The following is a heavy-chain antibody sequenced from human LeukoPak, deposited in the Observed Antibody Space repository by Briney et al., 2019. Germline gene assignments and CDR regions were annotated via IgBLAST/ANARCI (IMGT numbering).Heavy chain of an antibody. CDR1: GFLYSSYD. D-gene: IGHD4-23*01. Sequence: GGSLRLSCGVCGFLYSSYDMHWVRQATGKGLEWVSYISSSGSPIYYADSVKGRLTISRDNAKNSLYLQMNSLRAEDTAVYYCARDDYGGNYNWFDPWGQGTLVTVSS. CDR2: ISSSGSPI. CDR3: ARDDYGGNYNWFDP. J-gene: IGHJ5*02. V-gene: IGHV3-48*03.